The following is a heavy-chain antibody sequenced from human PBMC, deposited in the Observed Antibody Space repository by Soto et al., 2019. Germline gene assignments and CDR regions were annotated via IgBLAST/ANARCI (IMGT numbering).Heavy chain of an antibody. CDR2: IIPIIGTA. CDR1: GGTFSSYA. J-gene: IGHJ4*02. Sequence: QVQLVQSGAEVKKPGSSVKVSCKASGGTFSSYAISWVRQAPGQGLEWMGGIIPIIGTANYAQKFQGRVTITADKSTSTAYMELSSLRSEDTAVYYCARLRGYSGYDYPYYFDYWGQGTLVTGSS. CDR3: ARLRGYSGYDYPYYFDY. V-gene: IGHV1-69*06. D-gene: IGHD5-12*01.